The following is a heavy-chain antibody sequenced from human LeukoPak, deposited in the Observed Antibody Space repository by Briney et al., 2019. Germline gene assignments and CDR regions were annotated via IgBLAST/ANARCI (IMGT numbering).Heavy chain of an antibody. CDR2: INHSGST. V-gene: IGHV4-39*07. Sequence: SETLSLTCSVSGGSISSRSFYWGWIRQPPGKGLEWIGEINHSGSTNYNPSLKSRVTISVDTSKNQFSLKLSPVTAADTAVYYCARVRRRAPLYGSGSYYDQNWFDPWGQGTLVTVSS. D-gene: IGHD3-10*01. CDR1: GGSISSRSFY. J-gene: IGHJ5*02. CDR3: ARVRRRAPLYGSGSYYDQNWFDP.